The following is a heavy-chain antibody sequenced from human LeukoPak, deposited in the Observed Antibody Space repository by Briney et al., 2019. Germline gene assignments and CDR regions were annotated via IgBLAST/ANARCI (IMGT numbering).Heavy chain of an antibody. CDR3: ARGPIYCSSTSCLPFGYYYYYMDV. V-gene: IGHV4-39*07. J-gene: IGHJ6*03. CDR1: GVPISSSTYY. D-gene: IGHD2-2*01. CDR2: IYTSGST. Sequence: PSETLSLTCTVSGVPISSSTYYWYWIRQTPGKGLEWIGRIYTSGSTNYNPSLKSRVTMSVDTSKNQFSLKLSSVTAADTAVYYCARGPIYCSSTSCLPFGYYYYYMDVWGKGTTVTVSS.